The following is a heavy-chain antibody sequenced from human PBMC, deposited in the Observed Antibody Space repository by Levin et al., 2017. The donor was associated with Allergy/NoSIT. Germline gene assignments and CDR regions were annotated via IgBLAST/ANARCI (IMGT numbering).Heavy chain of an antibody. D-gene: IGHD6-13*01. Sequence: GESLKISCAASGFTFSSYSMNWVRQAPGKGLEWVSSISSSSSYIYYADSVKGRFTISRDNAKNSLYLQMNSLRAEDTAVYYCASVAADFDYWGQGTLVTVSS. CDR2: ISSSSSYI. CDR1: GFTFSSYS. V-gene: IGHV3-21*01. J-gene: IGHJ4*02. CDR3: ASVAADFDY.